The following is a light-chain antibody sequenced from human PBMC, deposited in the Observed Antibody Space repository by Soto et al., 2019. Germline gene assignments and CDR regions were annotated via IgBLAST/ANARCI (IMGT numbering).Light chain of an antibody. V-gene: IGKV3-11*01. CDR3: QQRSDWLVT. CDR2: DAS. J-gene: IGKJ4*01. Sequence: EIVLTQSPVTLSLSPGERATLSCRASQSVSNYLAWYQQKPGQAPRLLMYDASNRAKGIPARFSGSGSGTDFTLTISNLEAEDFALYFWQQRSDWLVTFGGGTKVEIK. CDR1: QSVSNY.